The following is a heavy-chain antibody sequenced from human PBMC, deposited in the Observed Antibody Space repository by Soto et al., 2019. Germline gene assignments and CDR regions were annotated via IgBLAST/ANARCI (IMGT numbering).Heavy chain of an antibody. Sequence: ASVKVSCKASGYTFTSYDINWVRQATGQGLEWMGWMNPNSGNTGYAQKFQGRVTMTRNTSISTAYMELSSLRSEDTAVYYCARVRAPRGYSYGRYGMDVWGQGTTVTVS. CDR2: MNPNSGNT. CDR1: GYTFTSYD. CDR3: ARVRAPRGYSYGRYGMDV. V-gene: IGHV1-8*01. D-gene: IGHD5-18*01. J-gene: IGHJ6*02.